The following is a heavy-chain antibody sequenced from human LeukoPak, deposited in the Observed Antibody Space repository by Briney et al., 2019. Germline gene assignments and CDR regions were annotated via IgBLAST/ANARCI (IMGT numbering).Heavy chain of an antibody. CDR1: GFTFSSYG. CDR3: ARDRGYFSRFFDC. D-gene: IGHD5-18*01. Sequence: GGSLILSCAASGFTFSSYGMHWVRQAPGKGLEWVAVIWYDGSNKYYADSVKGRFTISRDNSKNTLYLQMNSLRAEDTAVYYCARDRGYFSRFFDCWGQGTLVTVSS. CDR2: IWYDGSNK. J-gene: IGHJ4*02. V-gene: IGHV3-33*01.